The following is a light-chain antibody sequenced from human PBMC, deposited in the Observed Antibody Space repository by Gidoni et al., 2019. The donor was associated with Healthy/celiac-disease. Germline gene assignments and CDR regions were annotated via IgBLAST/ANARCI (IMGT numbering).Light chain of an antibody. CDR2: GNS. J-gene: IGLJ2*01. V-gene: IGLV1-40*01. CDR1: SSNIGAGYD. Sequence: QSVLTQPPSVSGAPGQRVTISCTGSSSNIGAGYDVPWYQQLPGTAPKLLIYGNSNRPSGVPDRFSGSKSGTSASLAITGLQAEDEADYYCQSYDSSLRGEVFGGGTKLTVL. CDR3: QSYDSSLRGEV.